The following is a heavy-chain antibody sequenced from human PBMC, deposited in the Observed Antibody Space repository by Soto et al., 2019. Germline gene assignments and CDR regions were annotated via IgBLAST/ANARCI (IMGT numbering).Heavy chain of an antibody. J-gene: IGHJ5*02. CDR3: ARRRVKEYCSSTSCYWFDP. CDR1: GGSISSGGYY. CDR2: IYYSGST. V-gene: IGHV4-31*03. D-gene: IGHD2-2*01. Sequence: QVQLQESGPGLVKPSQTLSLTCTVSGGSISSGGYYWSWIRQHPGKGLEWIGYIYYSGSTYYNPSLKSRVTISVDTSKNQFSLKLSSVTAADTAVYYCARRRVKEYCSSTSCYWFDPWGQGTLVTVSS.